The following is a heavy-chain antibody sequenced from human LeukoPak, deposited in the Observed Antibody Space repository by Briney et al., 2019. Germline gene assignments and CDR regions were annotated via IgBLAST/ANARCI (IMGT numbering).Heavy chain of an antibody. CDR3: AKDRYYYGSVDAFDI. D-gene: IGHD3-10*01. CDR2: ISGSGGST. J-gene: IGHJ3*02. Sequence: GGSLRLSCAASGFTFSSYSMNWVRQAPGKGLEWVSAISGSGGSTYYADSVKGRFTISRDNSKNTLYLQMNSLRAEDTAVYYCAKDRYYYGSVDAFDIWGQGTMVTVSS. CDR1: GFTFSSYS. V-gene: IGHV3-23*01.